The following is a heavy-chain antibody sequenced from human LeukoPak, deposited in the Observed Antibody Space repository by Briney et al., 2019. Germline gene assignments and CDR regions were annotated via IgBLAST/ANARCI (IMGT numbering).Heavy chain of an antibody. CDR2: IYYSGST. D-gene: IGHD6-19*01. CDR1: GGSISSSSYY. CDR3: ARDIPVAGTFDY. Sequence: SETLSLTCTVSGGSISSSSYYWGWIRQPPGKGLEWIGSIYYSGSTYYNPSLKSRVTISVDTSKNQFSLKLSSVTAADTAVYYCARDIPVAGTFDYWGQGTLVTVSS. V-gene: IGHV4-39*07. J-gene: IGHJ4*02.